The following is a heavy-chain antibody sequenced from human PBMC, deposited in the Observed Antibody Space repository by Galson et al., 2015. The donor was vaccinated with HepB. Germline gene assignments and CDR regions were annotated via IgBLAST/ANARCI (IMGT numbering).Heavy chain of an antibody. D-gene: IGHD3-3*01. V-gene: IGHV3-33*01. CDR1: GFIFSRNG. CDR2: IWYDGSNK. Sequence: SLRLSCAASGFIFSRNGMHWVRQAPGKGLEWVAFIWYDGSNKYYADSVKGRFTISRDNSKNTVYLQMNSLRAEDTAVYYCARDSTYYNFWSGYQVGMDVWGQGTTVTVSS. J-gene: IGHJ6*02. CDR3: ARDSTYYNFWSGYQVGMDV.